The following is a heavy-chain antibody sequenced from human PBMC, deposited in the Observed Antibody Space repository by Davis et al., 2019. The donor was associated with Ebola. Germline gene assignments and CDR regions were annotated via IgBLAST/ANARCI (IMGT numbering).Heavy chain of an antibody. J-gene: IGHJ6*02. V-gene: IGHV3-7*01. CDR2: IKQDGSEK. Sequence: GESLKISCAASGFTFSSYWMSWVRQAPGKGLEWVANIKQDGSEKYYTDSVKGRFTISRDNSKNTLYLQMNSLRAEDTAVYYCAKDLVVPSAMDLYYYYYGMDVWGQGTTVTVSS. CDR1: GFTFSSYW. CDR3: AKDLVVPSAMDLYYYYYGMDV. D-gene: IGHD2-2*01.